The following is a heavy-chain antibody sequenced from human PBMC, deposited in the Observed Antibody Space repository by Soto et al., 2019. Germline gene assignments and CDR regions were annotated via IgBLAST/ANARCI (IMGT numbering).Heavy chain of an antibody. V-gene: IGHV3-33*01. Sequence: QVQLEESGGGVVQPGRSLRLSCAASGFTFSSYGIHWVRQAPGKGLEWVAVIWYDGSNKYYADSVKGRFTISRDNSKNTLYLQMNSLRAEDTAVYYCARELRGYSYFAYYGMDVWGQGTTVTVSS. CDR1: GFTFSSYG. J-gene: IGHJ6*02. CDR3: ARELRGYSYFAYYGMDV. D-gene: IGHD5-18*01. CDR2: IWYDGSNK.